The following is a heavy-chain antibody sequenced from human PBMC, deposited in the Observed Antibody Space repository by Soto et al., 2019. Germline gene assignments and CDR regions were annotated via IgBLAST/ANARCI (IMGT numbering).Heavy chain of an antibody. CDR2: IYHSGRT. D-gene: IGHD3-16*02. Sequence: PSETLSLTCAVSGGSISSSNWWSWVRQHPGKGLEWIGAIYHSGRTNYNPSLKSRVTISVDKSKNQFSLKLSSVTAADTAVYYCATYPPSRDYVWGSYRTDAFDIWGQGTMVTVSS. J-gene: IGHJ3*02. V-gene: IGHV4-4*02. CDR1: GGSISSSNW. CDR3: ATYPPSRDYVWGSYRTDAFDI.